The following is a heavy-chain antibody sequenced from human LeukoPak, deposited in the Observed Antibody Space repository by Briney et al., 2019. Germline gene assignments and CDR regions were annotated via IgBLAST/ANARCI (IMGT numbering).Heavy chain of an antibody. CDR2: ISGSGGST. CDR3: ARGTVVGSHFDY. V-gene: IGHV3-23*01. Sequence: PGGSLRLSCAASEFTFRNYAMNWVRQAPGKGLEWVSGISGSGGSTNYADSVKGRLTISRDNSKNTLYLQMNSLRAEDTAVYYCARGTVVGSHFDYRGQGTLVTVSS. D-gene: IGHD2-15*01. CDR1: EFTFRNYA. J-gene: IGHJ4*02.